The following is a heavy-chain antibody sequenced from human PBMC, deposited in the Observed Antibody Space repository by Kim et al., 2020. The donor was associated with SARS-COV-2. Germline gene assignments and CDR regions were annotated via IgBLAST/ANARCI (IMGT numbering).Heavy chain of an antibody. D-gene: IGHD2-15*01. Sequence: STNYNPSLKSRVTISVDTSRSQVALKLSSVTAADTAVYYCARSGGPAFDYWGQGTLVTVSS. CDR3: ARSGGPAFDY. V-gene: IGHV4-34*01. J-gene: IGHJ4*02. CDR2: ST.